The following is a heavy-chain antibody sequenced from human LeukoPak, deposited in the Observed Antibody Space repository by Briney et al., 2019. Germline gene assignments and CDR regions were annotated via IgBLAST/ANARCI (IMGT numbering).Heavy chain of an antibody. Sequence: SQTLSLTCNVSGASISSDGYYWSWIRQPPGKGLEWIGYIYYSGNTNYNPSLKSRVTMSIDTSKNQFSLKLSSVTAADTAVYYCARGGQQLSFFDFWGQGTLVTVSS. CDR2: IYYSGNT. CDR1: GASISSDGYY. V-gene: IGHV4-31*03. D-gene: IGHD6-13*01. CDR3: ARGGQQLSFFDF. J-gene: IGHJ4*02.